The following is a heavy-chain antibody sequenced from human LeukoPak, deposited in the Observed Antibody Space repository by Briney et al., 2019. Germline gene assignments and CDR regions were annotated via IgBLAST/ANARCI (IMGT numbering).Heavy chain of an antibody. CDR3: ARVYGFGEVPFGYFDY. J-gene: IGHJ4*02. D-gene: IGHD3-10*01. V-gene: IGHV4-39*01. Sequence: SETLSLTCTVSGGSISSSSYYWGWIRQPPGKGLEWIGSIYYSGSTYYNPSLKSRVTISVDTSKNQFSLKLSSVTAADTAVYYCARVYGFGEVPFGYFDYWGQGTLVTVSS. CDR1: GGSISSSSYY. CDR2: IYYSGST.